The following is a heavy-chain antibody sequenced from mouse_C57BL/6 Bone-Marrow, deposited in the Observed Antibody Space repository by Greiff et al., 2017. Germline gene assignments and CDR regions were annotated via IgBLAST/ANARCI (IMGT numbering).Heavy chain of an antibody. CDR1: GYTFTSYG. D-gene: IGHD1-1*01. J-gene: IGHJ2*01. CDR3: ARTTVVAHFDY. Sequence: VQRVESGAELARPGASVKLSCKASGYTFTSYGISWVKQRTGQGLEWIGEIYPRSGNTYYNEKFKGKATLTADKSSSTAYMELRSLTSEDSAVYFCARTTVVAHFDYWGQGTTLTVSS. CDR2: IYPRSGNT. V-gene: IGHV1-81*01.